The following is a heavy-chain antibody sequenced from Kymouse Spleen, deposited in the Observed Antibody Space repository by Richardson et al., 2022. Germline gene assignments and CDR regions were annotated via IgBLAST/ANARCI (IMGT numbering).Heavy chain of an antibody. V-gene: IGHV3-15*01. CDR1: GFTFSNAW. Sequence: EVQLVESGGGLVKPGGSLRLSCAASGFTFSNAWMSWVRQAPGKGLEWVGRIKSKTDGGTTDYAAPVKGRFTISRDDSKNTLYLQMNSLKTEDTAVYYCTTITMVRGVPYYYYGMDVWGQGTTVTVSS. J-gene: IGHJ6*02. D-gene: IGHD3-10*01. CDR2: IKSKTDGGTT. CDR3: TTITMVRGVPYYYYGMDV.